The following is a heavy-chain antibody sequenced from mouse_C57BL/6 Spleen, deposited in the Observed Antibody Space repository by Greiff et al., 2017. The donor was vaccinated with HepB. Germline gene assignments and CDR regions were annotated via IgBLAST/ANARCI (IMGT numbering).Heavy chain of an antibody. Sequence: EVQRVESGGGLVKPGGSLKLSCAASGFTFSDYGMHWVRQAPEKGLEWVAYISSGSSTIYYADTVKGRFTISRDNAKNTLFLQMTSLRSEDTAMYYCAREPIYYGSIGGYWYFDVWGTGTTVTVSS. CDR2: ISSGSSTI. CDR3: AREPIYYGSIGGYWYFDV. D-gene: IGHD1-1*01. CDR1: GFTFSDYG. V-gene: IGHV5-17*01. J-gene: IGHJ1*03.